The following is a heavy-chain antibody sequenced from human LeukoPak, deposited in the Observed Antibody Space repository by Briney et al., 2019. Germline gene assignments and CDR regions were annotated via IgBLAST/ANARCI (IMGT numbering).Heavy chain of an antibody. CDR2: MNHSGST. V-gene: IGHV4-34*01. CDR3: ARRNWNDVS. CDR1: GGSFSGYY. D-gene: IGHD1-1*01. Sequence: SETLSLTCAVYGGSFSGYYWSWIRQPPGKGLEWIGEMNHSGSTNYNPSLKSRVTISVDTSKNQFSLKLSSVTAADTAVYYCARRNWNDVSWGQGTLVTVSP. J-gene: IGHJ4*02.